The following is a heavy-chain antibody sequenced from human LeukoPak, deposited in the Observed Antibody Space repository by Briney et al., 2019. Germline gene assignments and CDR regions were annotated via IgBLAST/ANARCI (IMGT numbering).Heavy chain of an antibody. CDR3: ARDQALGYGWPTVLAIDI. Sequence: SETLSLTCAVYGGSFSGYYWSWIRQPPGKGLEWIGEINHSGSTNYNPSLKSRVTISVDTSKNQFSLNVSSVTAADTAVYYCARDQALGYGWPTVLAIDIWGQGTMVTVSS. CDR1: GGSFSGYY. D-gene: IGHD6-19*01. V-gene: IGHV4-34*01. CDR2: INHSGST. J-gene: IGHJ3*02.